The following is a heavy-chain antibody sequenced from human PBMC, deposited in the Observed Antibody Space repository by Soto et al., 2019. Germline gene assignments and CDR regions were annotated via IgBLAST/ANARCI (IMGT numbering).Heavy chain of an antibody. J-gene: IGHJ4*02. CDR2: IYYSGST. CDR3: ARNMQSGGYELWEFFDY. V-gene: IGHV4-59*08. CDR1: GCSISSYY. Sequence: SERLSLTCTVSGCSISSYYWSWIRQPPGKGLEWIAYIYYSGSTNYNPSLKSRVTISVDTSKNQFSLKLSSVTAADTAVYYCARNMQSGGYELWEFFDYWGQGTLVTVSS. D-gene: IGHD5-12*01.